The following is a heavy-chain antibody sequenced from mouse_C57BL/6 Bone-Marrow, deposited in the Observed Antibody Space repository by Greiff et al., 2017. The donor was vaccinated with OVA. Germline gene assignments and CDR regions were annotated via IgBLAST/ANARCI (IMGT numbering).Heavy chain of an antibody. CDR3: ARDDYYAMDY. J-gene: IGHJ4*01. CDR1: GFTFSSYA. CDR2: ISDGGSYT. V-gene: IGHV5-4*01. Sequence: EVMLVESGGGLVKPGGSLKLSCAASGFTFSSYAMSWVRQTPEKRLEWVATISDGGSYTYYPDNVKGRFTISRDNAKNNLYLQMSHLKSEDTAMYYCARDDYYAMDYWGKGTSVTVSS.